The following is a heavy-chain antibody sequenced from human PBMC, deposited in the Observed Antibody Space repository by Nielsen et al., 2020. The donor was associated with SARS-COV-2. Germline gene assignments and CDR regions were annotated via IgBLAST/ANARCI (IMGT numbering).Heavy chain of an antibody. D-gene: IGHD2-2*01. J-gene: IGHJ5*02. CDR2: MNPNSGNT. CDR1: GYTFTSYD. V-gene: IGHV1-8*01. CDR3: ARDLYCSSTSCSNWFDP. Sequence: ASVKVSCKASGYTFTSYDINWVRQATGQGLEWMGWMNPNSGNTGYAQKFQGRVTMTRNTSISTAYMELSSLRSDDTAVYYCARDLYCSSTSCSNWFDPWGQGTLVTVSS.